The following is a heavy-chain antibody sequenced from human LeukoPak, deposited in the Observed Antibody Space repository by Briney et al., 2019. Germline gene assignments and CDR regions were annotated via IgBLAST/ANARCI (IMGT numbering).Heavy chain of an antibody. CDR1: GFTFSSYA. CDR2: ISATASNT. V-gene: IGHV3-23*01. J-gene: IGHJ4*02. CDR3: AKDWYNSLSYFDY. Sequence: GGSLRLSCAASGFTFSSYAMSWVRQAPGKGLEWVSAISATASNTYYADSVKGRFTISRDNSKSTLYLQMNSLRVDDTAVYYCAKDWYNSLSYFDYWGQGSLVTVSS. D-gene: IGHD1-1*01.